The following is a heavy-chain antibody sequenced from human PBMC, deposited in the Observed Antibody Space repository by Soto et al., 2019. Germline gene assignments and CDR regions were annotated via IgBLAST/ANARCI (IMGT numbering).Heavy chain of an antibody. CDR1: GYTFTGYY. V-gene: IGHV1-2*04. Sequence: QVQLVQSGAEVKKPGASVKVSCKASGYTFTGYYMHWVRQAPGQGLEWMGWINPNSGGTNYAQKFQGWVTMTRDTSISTAYMELSRLRSDDTAVYYCARDPGYSGYDSVYGYYGMDVWGQGTTVTVSS. CDR2: INPNSGGT. J-gene: IGHJ6*02. D-gene: IGHD5-12*01. CDR3: ARDPGYSGYDSVYGYYGMDV.